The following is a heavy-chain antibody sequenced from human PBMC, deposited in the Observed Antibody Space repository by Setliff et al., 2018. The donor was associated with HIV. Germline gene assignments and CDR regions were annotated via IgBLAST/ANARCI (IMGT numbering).Heavy chain of an antibody. CDR3: ARHKDPPGSRWIFYYYYMDL. CDR2: IYYGGST. J-gene: IGHJ6*03. Sequence: PSETLSLTCAVSGYSISSGYYWGWIRQPPGKRLEWLGSIYYGGSTSYNPSLSSRLTISVDTSKNQVSLRLSSVTAADTGVYYCARHKDPPGSRWIFYYYYMDLWGGGTTVTVSS. D-gene: IGHD6-13*01. CDR1: GYSISSGYY. V-gene: IGHV4-38-2*01.